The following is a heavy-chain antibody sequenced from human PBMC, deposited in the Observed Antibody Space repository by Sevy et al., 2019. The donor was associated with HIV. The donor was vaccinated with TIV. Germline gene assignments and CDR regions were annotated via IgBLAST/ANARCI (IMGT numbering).Heavy chain of an antibody. CDR2: ISGTSGRT. Sequence: GGSLRLSCAASGFNFSDYAMAWVRQGPGTGLEWVSSISGTSGRTYYADSVKGRFTVSRDNTQGKLFLQMNSLRVEDTAKYNCAKNRVVGSTNSFDSWGQGDLVTVSS. CDR3: AKNRVVGSTNSFDS. CDR1: GFNFSDYA. J-gene: IGHJ4*02. D-gene: IGHD1-26*01. V-gene: IGHV3-23*01.